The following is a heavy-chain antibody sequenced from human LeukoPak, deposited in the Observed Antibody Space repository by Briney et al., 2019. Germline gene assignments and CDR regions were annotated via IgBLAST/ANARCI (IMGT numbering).Heavy chain of an antibody. V-gene: IGHV3-23*01. CDR1: GFTFSRYA. CDR3: ARPRSGWYRDAFDI. D-gene: IGHD6-19*01. J-gene: IGHJ3*02. Sequence: PGGSLRLSCAASGFTFSRYAMSCVRQAPGKGLEWVSDISGSGGSTYYADSVKGRFTISRDNSKNTLYLQMNSLRAEDTAVYYCARPRSGWYRDAFDIWGQGTMVTVSS. CDR2: ISGSGGST.